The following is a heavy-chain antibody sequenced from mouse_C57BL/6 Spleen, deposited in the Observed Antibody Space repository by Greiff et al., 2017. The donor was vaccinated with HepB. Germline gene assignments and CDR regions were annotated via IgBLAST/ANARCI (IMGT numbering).Heavy chain of an antibody. Sequence: EVQLVESGPGLVKPSQSLSLTCSVTGYSITSGYYWNWIRQFPGNKLEWMGYISYDGSNNYNPSLKNRISITRDTSKNQFFLKLNSVTTEDTATYYCAREWDYWGQGTTLTVSS. CDR2: ISYDGSN. CDR1: GYSITSGYY. J-gene: IGHJ2*01. CDR3: AREWDY. V-gene: IGHV3-6*01.